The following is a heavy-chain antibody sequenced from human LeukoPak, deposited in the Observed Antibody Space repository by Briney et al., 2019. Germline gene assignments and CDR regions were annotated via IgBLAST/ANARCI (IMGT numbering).Heavy chain of an antibody. CDR3: ARGRVTGDYVRDFDY. CDR1: GFTFSSFE. V-gene: IGHV3-48*03. Sequence: GGSLRLSCAASGFTFSSFEMNWIRQTPGKGLEWVSYISSSGSSIYYADSVKGRFTISRDNAKNSLYLQMNSLRAADTAVYYCARGRVTGDYVRDFDYWGQGTLVTVSS. CDR2: ISSSGSSI. J-gene: IGHJ4*02. D-gene: IGHD4-17*01.